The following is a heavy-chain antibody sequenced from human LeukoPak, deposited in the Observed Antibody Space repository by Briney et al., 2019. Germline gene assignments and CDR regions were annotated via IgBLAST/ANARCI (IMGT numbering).Heavy chain of an antibody. V-gene: IGHV3-74*01. J-gene: IGHJ5*02. CDR2: TNSDGSSI. Sequence: GGSLRLSCAASGFTFSSYWMHWVRQAPGKGLVWVSRTNSDGSSISYADSVKGRFTISRDNAKNTLYLQMNSLRAEDTAVYYCARGNTMIVVDNWFDPWGQGTLVTVSS. D-gene: IGHD3-22*01. CDR1: GFTFSSYW. CDR3: ARGNTMIVVDNWFDP.